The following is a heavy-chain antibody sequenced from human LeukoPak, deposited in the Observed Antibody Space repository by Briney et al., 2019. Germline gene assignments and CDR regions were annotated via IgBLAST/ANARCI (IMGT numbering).Heavy chain of an antibody. Sequence: GGSLRLSCAASGLSFSSYAMSWVRQAPGKGLEWVSAISGSGGSTYYADSVKGRFTISRDNSKNILYLQMNSLRAEDTAVYYCAKKAAAGTVFDYWGQGTLVTVSS. CDR3: AKKAAAGTVFDY. D-gene: IGHD6-13*01. CDR1: GLSFSSYA. CDR2: ISGSGGST. V-gene: IGHV3-23*01. J-gene: IGHJ4*02.